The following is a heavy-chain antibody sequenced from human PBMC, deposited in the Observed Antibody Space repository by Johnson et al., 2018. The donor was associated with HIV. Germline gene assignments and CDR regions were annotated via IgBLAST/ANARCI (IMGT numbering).Heavy chain of an antibody. Sequence: QEQLVESGGGVVQPGRSLRLSCAASGFTFSSYAMHWVRQAPGKGLEWVAVISYDGSNKYYADSVKGRFTISRDNSKNTLYLQMTSLRAEDTAVYYCARDQSGSYVWWAHDAFDIWGQGTMVTVSS. J-gene: IGHJ3*02. CDR1: GFTFSSYA. CDR2: ISYDGSNK. D-gene: IGHD1-26*01. V-gene: IGHV3-30*04. CDR3: ARDQSGSYVWWAHDAFDI.